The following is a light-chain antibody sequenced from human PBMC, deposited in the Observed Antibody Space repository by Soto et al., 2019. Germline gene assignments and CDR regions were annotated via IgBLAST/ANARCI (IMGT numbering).Light chain of an antibody. CDR3: QQRSNWGHT. Sequence: EIVLTQSPATLSLSPGERATLSFRASQSVSSSLAWYQQKPGQAPRLLIYDASNRATGIPARFSGSGSGTDFTLTISSLEPEDFAVYYCQQRSNWGHTFGGGTKVEIK. V-gene: IGKV3-11*01. J-gene: IGKJ4*01. CDR1: QSVSSS. CDR2: DAS.